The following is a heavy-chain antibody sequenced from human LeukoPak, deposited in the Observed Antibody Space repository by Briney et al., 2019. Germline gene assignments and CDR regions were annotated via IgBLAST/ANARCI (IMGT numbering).Heavy chain of an antibody. J-gene: IGHJ6*02. D-gene: IGHD4-23*01. Sequence: GGSLRLSCASSGVTFIIDAMTWVRQAPGKGLDWVSAISGSGGSTYYADSVKGRFTISRDNSKNTLYLQMNSLRAADTAVYYCAKGRTVAYYYDMDVWGQGTTVTVSS. V-gene: IGHV3-23*01. CDR3: AKGRTVAYYYDMDV. CDR2: ISGSGGST. CDR1: GVTFIIDA.